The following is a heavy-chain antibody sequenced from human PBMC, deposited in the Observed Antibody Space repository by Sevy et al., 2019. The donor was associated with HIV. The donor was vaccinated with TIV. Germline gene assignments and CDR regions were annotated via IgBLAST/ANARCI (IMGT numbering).Heavy chain of an antibody. Sequence: ASVKVSCKVSGSTLSQMAMHWVRQAPGKGLEWMATFDPEDAETIYTQKLQGRVTMTEDTSRDTAYMELSNLRSEDTAVYYCATTKDYYESSGEPFDHWGQGTLVTVSS. J-gene: IGHJ4*02. CDR1: GSTLSQMA. V-gene: IGHV1-24*01. CDR2: FDPEDAET. CDR3: ATTKDYYESSGEPFDH. D-gene: IGHD3-22*01.